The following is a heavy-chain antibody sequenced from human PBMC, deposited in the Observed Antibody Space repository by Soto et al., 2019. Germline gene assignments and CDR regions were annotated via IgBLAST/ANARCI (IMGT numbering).Heavy chain of an antibody. CDR1: AGTFSSYA. J-gene: IGHJ5*02. Sequence: SVKGSCKASAGTFSSYAISWVRQAPGQGLEWMGGIIPIFGTANYAQKFQGRVTITADESTSTAYMELSSLRSEDTAVYYCARTRDCISTSCYGNWFDPWG. CDR2: IIPIFGTA. V-gene: IGHV1-69*01. CDR3: ARTRDCISTSCYGNWFDP. D-gene: IGHD2-2*01.